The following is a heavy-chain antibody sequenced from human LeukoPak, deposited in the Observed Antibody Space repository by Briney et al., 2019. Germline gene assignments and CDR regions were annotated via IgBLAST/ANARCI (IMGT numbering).Heavy chain of an antibody. CDR2: IIPIFGTA. V-gene: IGHV1-69*05. J-gene: IGHJ3*02. CDR1: GGTFSSYA. D-gene: IGHD1-26*01. CDR3: ARGFSPSGSYFEEGWSAFDI. Sequence: AASVKVSCEASGGTFSSYAISWVRQAPGQGLEWMGGIIPIFGTANYAQKFQGRVTITTDESTSTVYMELSSLRSEDTAVYYCARGFSPSGSYFEEGWSAFDIWGQGTMVTVSS.